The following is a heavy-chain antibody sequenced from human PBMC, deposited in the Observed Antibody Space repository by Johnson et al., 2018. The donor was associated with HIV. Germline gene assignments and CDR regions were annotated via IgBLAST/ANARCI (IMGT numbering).Heavy chain of an antibody. J-gene: IGHJ3*02. D-gene: IGHD3-22*01. CDR2: IYSGCST. CDR1: GFTFSSNY. Sequence: MLLVESGGGLVQPGGSLRLSCAASGFTFSSNYMSWVRQAPGNGLAWVSVIYSGCSTYFADSVQGRLPISRDNSKNTLYLQLNHLRAEYTAVYYCARDRQYDDSSGYLFGDAFDIWGQGTMVTVSS. V-gene: IGHV3-66*02. CDR3: ARDRQYDDSSGYLFGDAFDI.